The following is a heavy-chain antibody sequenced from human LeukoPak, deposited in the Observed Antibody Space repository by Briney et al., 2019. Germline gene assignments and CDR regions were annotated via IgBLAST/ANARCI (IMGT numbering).Heavy chain of an antibody. CDR2: IYSGGST. D-gene: IGHD3-22*01. J-gene: IGHJ5*02. V-gene: IGHV3-66*01. CDR1: GFTVSINY. CDR3: ARDTGYYDTLGWFDP. Sequence: GGALRLSCAASGFTVSINYMSWVRQAPGKGLEWVSVIYSGGSTYYADSVKGRFTISRDNTKNSLYLQMNSLRAEDTAVYYCARDTGYYDTLGWFDPWGQGTLVTVSS.